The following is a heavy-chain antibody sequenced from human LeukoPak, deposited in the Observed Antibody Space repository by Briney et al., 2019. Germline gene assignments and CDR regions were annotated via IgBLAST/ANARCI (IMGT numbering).Heavy chain of an antibody. J-gene: IGHJ3*02. Sequence: PSGTLSLTCTVSGGSLSSYYWRWIRQPPGKGLEWIGNIFYTGSTFYNPSLKSRVTMSVDTSKNRFSLKLSSVTAADTAVYYCARGGRVAVDAFDIWGQGTMVTVSS. CDR3: ARGGRVAVDAFDI. CDR1: GGSLSSYY. D-gene: IGHD2-15*01. CDR2: IFYTGST. V-gene: IGHV4-59*01.